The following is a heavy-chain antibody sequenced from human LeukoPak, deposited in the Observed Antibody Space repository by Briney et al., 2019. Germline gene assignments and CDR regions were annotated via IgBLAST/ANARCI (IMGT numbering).Heavy chain of an antibody. Sequence: SVKVSCXASGGTFSSYTISWVRQAPGQGLECRGRIIPIRGIANYAQKFQGRVKVTADKSKSTAYMELSSLRSEDTAVYYCAREKDSYGLESNWFDPWGQGTLVTVSS. CDR1: GGTFSSYT. D-gene: IGHD5-18*01. CDR2: IIPIRGIA. V-gene: IGHV1-69*04. CDR3: AREKDSYGLESNWFDP. J-gene: IGHJ5*02.